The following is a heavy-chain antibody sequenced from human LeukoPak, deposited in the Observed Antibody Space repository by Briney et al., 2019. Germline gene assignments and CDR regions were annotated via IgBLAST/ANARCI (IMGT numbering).Heavy chain of an antibody. V-gene: IGHV4-34*01. J-gene: IGHJ4*02. CDR2: INHSGST. Sequence: SETLSLTFAVYGGSFSGYYWSWIRQPPGKGLEWIGEINHSGSTNYNPSLKSRVTISVDTSKNQFSLKLSSVTAADTAVYYCGVSSSSSKVSFDYWGQGTLVTVSS. CDR1: GGSFSGYY. CDR3: GVSSSSSKVSFDY. D-gene: IGHD2-2*01.